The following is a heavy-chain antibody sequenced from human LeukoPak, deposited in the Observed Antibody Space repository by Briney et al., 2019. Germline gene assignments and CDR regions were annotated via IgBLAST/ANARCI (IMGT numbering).Heavy chain of an antibody. D-gene: IGHD5-12*01. CDR2: INHSGST. CDR3: ARGDSGYDYGAFDY. Sequence: PSGTLSLTCAVSGGSISSSNWWSWVRQPPGKGLEWIGEINHSGSTNYNPSLKSRVTISVDKSKNQFTLKLSSVTAADTAVYYCARGDSGYDYGAFDYWGQGTLVTVSS. CDR1: GGSISSSNW. V-gene: IGHV4-4*02. J-gene: IGHJ4*02.